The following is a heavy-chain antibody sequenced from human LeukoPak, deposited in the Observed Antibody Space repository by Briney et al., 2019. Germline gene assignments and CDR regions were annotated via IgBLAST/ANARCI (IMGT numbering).Heavy chain of an antibody. CDR3: AKAPFPVAAMVTDDAFDI. CDR1: GFTFSSYS. Sequence: GGTLRLSCAASGFTFSSYSMNWVRQAPGKGLEWVSYISSSSSTIYYADSVKGRFTISRDNSKNTLYLQMNSLGAEDTAVYYCAKAPFPVAAMVTDDAFDIWGQGTMVTVSS. J-gene: IGHJ3*02. CDR2: ISSSSSTI. D-gene: IGHD5-18*01. V-gene: IGHV3-48*01.